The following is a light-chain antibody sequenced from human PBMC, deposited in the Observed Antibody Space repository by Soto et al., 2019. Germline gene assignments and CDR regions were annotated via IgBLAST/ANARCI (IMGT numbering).Light chain of an antibody. Sequence: EILLTQSPATLSLSPGERATLSCRASQNVANYLDWYQQKPGQAPRLLIYESSNRATGIAARFSGSGSGTDFTLAISSLQPEDSATYYCLQDINYPWTFGQGTKVDNK. V-gene: IGKV3-11*01. CDR2: ESS. CDR1: QNVANY. CDR3: LQDINYPWT. J-gene: IGKJ1*01.